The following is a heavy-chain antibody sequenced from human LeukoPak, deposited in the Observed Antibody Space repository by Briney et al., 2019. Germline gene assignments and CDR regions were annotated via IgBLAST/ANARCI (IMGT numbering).Heavy chain of an antibody. V-gene: IGHV4-59*08. CDR1: GGSISSYY. D-gene: IGHD2-2*01. Sequence: SETLSLTCTVSGGSISSYYWNWIRQPPGKGLEWIGYIYYTGSTNYRPSLKSRVTISVDTSRNQFSLKLSSATAADTAVYYCVRQDVVVITAATYYYGMDVWGQGTTVTVSS. CDR2: IYYTGST. CDR3: VRQDVVVITAATYYYGMDV. J-gene: IGHJ6*02.